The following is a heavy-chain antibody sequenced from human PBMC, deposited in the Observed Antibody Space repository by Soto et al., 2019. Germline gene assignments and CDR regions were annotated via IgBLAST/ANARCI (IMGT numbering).Heavy chain of an antibody. J-gene: IGHJ6*03. CDR2: IWYDGSNK. CDR1: GLTFSSYG. Sequence: TLSCASSGLTFSSYGMPLLRPAPGQFLELLAVIWYDGSNKYYADSVKGRFTISRDNSKNTLYLQMNSLRAEDTAVYYCARDPDLYGDYAGASYYYYYMDVWGKGTTVTVAS. D-gene: IGHD4-17*01. V-gene: IGHV3-33*01. CDR3: ARDPDLYGDYAGASYYYYYMDV.